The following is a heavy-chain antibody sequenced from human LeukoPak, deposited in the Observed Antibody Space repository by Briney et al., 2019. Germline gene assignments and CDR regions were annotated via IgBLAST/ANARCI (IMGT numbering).Heavy chain of an antibody. D-gene: IGHD2-15*01. J-gene: IGHJ3*02. CDR1: VHSISSYY. CDR3: ATGQYCSSNRCYSGTFDI. Sequence: SDTLSLTCTVSVHSISSYYWRWLRQSPGKRLKWIGYINYSGTTNYNPSFKSRVNMSVDTSKNQFSLKLTSLNAADPAVDYWATGQYCSSNRCYSGTFDIWGQGTMVSVSS. CDR2: INYSGTT. V-gene: IGHV4-59*07.